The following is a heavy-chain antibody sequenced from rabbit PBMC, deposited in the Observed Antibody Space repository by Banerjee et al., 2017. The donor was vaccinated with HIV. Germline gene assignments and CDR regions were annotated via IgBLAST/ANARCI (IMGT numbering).Heavy chain of an antibody. V-gene: IGHV1S47*01. CDR2: IDPIFGTT. D-gene: IGHD4-1*01. J-gene: IGHJ4*01. CDR1: GFDFSTYG. CDR3: VREVAAKCSL. Sequence: QEQLVESGGGLVQPGGSLKLSCKASGFDFSTYGGSWVRQAPGKGLEWIGYIDPIFGTTAYGSWMNSRFSSTSETSRIPMYLLMNSLTATDTATCYCVREVAAKCSLWGQGTRVTVS.